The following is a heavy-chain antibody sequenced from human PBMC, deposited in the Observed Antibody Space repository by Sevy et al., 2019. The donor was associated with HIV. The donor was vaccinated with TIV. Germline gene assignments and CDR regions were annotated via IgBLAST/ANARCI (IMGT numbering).Heavy chain of an antibody. J-gene: IGHJ6*02. Sequence: ASVKVSCKVSGYTLTELSMHCVRQAPGKGLEWMGGFDPEDGETIYAQKFQGRVTMTEDTSTDTAYMELSSLRSEDTAVYYCAKDGRAIHGSYYYYGMDVWGQGTTVTVSS. CDR1: GYTLTELS. CDR2: FDPEDGET. V-gene: IGHV1-24*01. D-gene: IGHD3-10*01. CDR3: AKDGRAIHGSYYYYGMDV.